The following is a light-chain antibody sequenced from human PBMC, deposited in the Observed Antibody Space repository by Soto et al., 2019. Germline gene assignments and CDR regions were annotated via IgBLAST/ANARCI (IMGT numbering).Light chain of an antibody. Sequence: VTITCRASQTISSWLAWYQQKPGKAPKLLIYKASSLESGVPSRFSGSGSGTDFTLTISSLEPEDFAVYYCQQRSNWPITFGQGTRLEIK. CDR1: QTISSW. V-gene: IGKV1-5*03. CDR2: KAS. CDR3: QQRSNWPIT. J-gene: IGKJ5*01.